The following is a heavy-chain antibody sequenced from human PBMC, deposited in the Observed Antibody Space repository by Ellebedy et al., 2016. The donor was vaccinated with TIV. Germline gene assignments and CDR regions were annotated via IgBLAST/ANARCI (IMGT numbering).Heavy chain of an antibody. D-gene: IGHD2-8*02. CDR3: ARERRYCTGGYCYSGGMDV. J-gene: IGHJ6*02. CDR1: GYTFTSYD. V-gene: IGHV1-8*01. CDR2: MNPKSGNR. Sequence: ASVKVSCKASGYTFTSYDINWVRQATGQGLEWMGWMNPKSGNRGYAQEFQGRFSMSRNTSTNTAYMELTRLTSEDTAVYYCARERRYCTGGYCYSGGMDVWGQGTTVTVS.